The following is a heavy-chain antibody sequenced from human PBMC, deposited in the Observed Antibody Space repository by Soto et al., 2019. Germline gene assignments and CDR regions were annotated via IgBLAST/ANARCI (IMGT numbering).Heavy chain of an antibody. CDR2: INPSGGST. CDR1: GYTFTSYY. Sequence: QVQLVQSGAEVKKHGASVKVSCKASGYTFTSYYMHWVRQAPGQGLEWMGIINPSGGSTSYAQKFQGRVTMTRDTSTSTVYMELSSLRSEDTAVYYCAFQAVAAEIDYWGQGTLVTVSS. D-gene: IGHD6-19*01. V-gene: IGHV1-46*01. CDR3: AFQAVAAEIDY. J-gene: IGHJ4*02.